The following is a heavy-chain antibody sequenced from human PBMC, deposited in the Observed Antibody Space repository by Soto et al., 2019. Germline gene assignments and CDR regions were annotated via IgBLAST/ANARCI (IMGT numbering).Heavy chain of an antibody. CDR3: ARAQESDIVLMVYAIHYYYYGMDV. CDR1: GYTFTSYD. CDR2: IIPIFGTA. Sequence: GASVKVSCKASGYTFTSYDINWVRQATGQGLEWMGGIIPIFGTANYAQKFQGRVTITADKSTSTAYMELSSLRSEDTAVYYCARAQESDIVLMVYAIHYYYYGMDVWGQGTTVTVSS. D-gene: IGHD2-8*01. V-gene: IGHV1-69*06. J-gene: IGHJ6*02.